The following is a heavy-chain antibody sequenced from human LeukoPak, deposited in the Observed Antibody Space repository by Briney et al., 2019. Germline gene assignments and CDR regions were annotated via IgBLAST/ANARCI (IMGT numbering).Heavy chain of an antibody. CDR3: ARYDYGDALDV. V-gene: IGHV1-69*02. D-gene: IGHD4-17*01. J-gene: IGHJ3*01. CDR2: IVPIVDVT. Sequence: PVASVKVSCKASADTFNTYTISWVRQAPGQGLEWMGRIVPIVDVTNHAPKFQGRIKITADKATTTAFMELTSLGFEDTAVYYCARYDYGDALDVWGQGTLVTV. CDR1: ADTFNTYT.